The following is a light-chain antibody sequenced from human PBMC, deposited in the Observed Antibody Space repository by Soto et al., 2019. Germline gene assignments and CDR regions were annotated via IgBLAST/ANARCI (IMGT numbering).Light chain of an antibody. CDR3: QQYVTSPPFT. Sequence: EIVLTQSPGTLSLSPGERATLSCRASQSVSRNYLAWYQQNPGQAPRLLIYAASSRATGVPDRFSGSGSGTDFTLTISRLEPEDFAVYYCQQYVTSPPFTFGPGTKVDIK. J-gene: IGKJ3*01. V-gene: IGKV3-20*01. CDR1: QSVSRNY. CDR2: AAS.